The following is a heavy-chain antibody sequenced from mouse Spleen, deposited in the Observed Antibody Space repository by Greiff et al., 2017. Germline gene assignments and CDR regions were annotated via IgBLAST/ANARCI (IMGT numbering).Heavy chain of an antibody. CDR2: IDPNSGGT. D-gene: IGHD1-1*01. CDR1: GYTFTSYW. V-gene: IGHV1-72*01. Sequence: QVQLQQSGAELVKPGASVKLSCKASGYTFTSYWMHWVKQRPGRGLEWIGRIDPNSGGTKYNEKFKSKATLTVDKPSSTAYMQLSSLTSEDSAVYYCARDYGSSYDPPFDYWGQGTTLTVSS. J-gene: IGHJ2*01. CDR3: ARDYGSSYDPPFDY.